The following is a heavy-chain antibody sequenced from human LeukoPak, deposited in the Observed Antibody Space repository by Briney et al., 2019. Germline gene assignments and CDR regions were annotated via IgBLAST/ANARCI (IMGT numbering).Heavy chain of an antibody. J-gene: IGHJ4*02. CDR3: AKPRLQLELRLLFDY. CDR2: ISGGGSSI. CDR1: GFTFSSYA. Sequence: GGSLRLSCAASGFTFSSYAMSWVRQAPGKGLEWVSAISGGGSSIHYADSVKGRFTIPRDNSKNTLYLQMNSLRAEDTAVYYCAKPRLQLELRLLFDYWGQGTLVTVSS. V-gene: IGHV3-23*01. D-gene: IGHD1-7*01.